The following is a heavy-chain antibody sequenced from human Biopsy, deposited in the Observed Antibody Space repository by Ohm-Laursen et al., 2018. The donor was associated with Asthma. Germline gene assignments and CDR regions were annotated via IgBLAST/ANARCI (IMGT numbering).Heavy chain of an antibody. CDR2: ISPIFGSS. CDR3: ASDFPKDYVRYNFQF. J-gene: IGHJ4*02. D-gene: IGHD4-17*01. Sequence: GASVKVSCKISGYSLTDLSMHWVRQAPGQGLEWMGGISPIFGSSNYARRFQGRVTMTEDTSTDTAYMELSSLSSDDTAVYYCASDFPKDYVRYNFQFWGQGTLVTVSS. CDR1: GYSLTDLS. V-gene: IGHV1-24*01.